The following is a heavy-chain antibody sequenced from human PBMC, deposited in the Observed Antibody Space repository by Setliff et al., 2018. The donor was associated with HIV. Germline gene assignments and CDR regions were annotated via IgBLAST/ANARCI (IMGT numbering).Heavy chain of an antibody. Sequence: SETLSLTCSVSGGSIRSSYSYWGWVRQPPGGGLEWIGSFFYNGLTTYTPSLKSRVTVSADTSKNKYSLKLTSVTAAGTSTYFCAAMSGGGLIEPRSYFDSWGRGILVTVSS. CDR1: GGSIRSSYSY. J-gene: IGHJ4*02. D-gene: IGHD3-16*02. V-gene: IGHV4-39*01. CDR3: AAMSGGGLIEPRSYFDS. CDR2: FFYNGLT.